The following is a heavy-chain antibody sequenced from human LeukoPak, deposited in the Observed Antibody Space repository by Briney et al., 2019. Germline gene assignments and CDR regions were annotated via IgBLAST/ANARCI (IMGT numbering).Heavy chain of an antibody. CDR1: GYSISSGYY. V-gene: IGHV4-38-2*02. CDR2: IYHSGST. Sequence: SETLSLTCTVSGYSISSGYYWGWIRQPPGKGLEWIGSIYHSGSTYYNPSLKSRVTISVDTSKNQFSLKLSSVTAADTAVYYCASADEVDTAMPQLDYWGQGTLVTVSS. CDR3: ASADEVDTAMPQLDY. D-gene: IGHD5-18*01. J-gene: IGHJ4*02.